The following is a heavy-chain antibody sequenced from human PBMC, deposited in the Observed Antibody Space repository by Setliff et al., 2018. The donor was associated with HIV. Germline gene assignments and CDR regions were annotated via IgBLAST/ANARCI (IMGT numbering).Heavy chain of an antibody. CDR3: WLTTVVTPDGELVDY. CDR1: GGTFSSYT. D-gene: IGHD4-17*01. Sequence: GASVKVSCKASGGTFSSYTISWVRQAPGQGLEWMGRIIPILGIANYAQKFQGRVTITADKSTSTAYMELSSLSSVTAADTAVYYCWLTTVVTPDGELVDYWGQGTLVTVSS. CDR2: IIPILGIA. V-gene: IGHV1-69*02. J-gene: IGHJ4*02.